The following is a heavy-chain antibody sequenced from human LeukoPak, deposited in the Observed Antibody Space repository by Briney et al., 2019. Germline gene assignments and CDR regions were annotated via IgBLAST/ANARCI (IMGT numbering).Heavy chain of an antibody. D-gene: IGHD2-15*01. Sequence: ASVKVSCKASGYTFTVYYIHWVRQAPGQGLEWMGWINPNSGGTKYAQSFQGRVTMTRDTSSSTAHMELSRLRSDDTAVYYCARGDCSVSGCHGGNWFDPWGQGTLVTVSS. CDR3: ARGDCSVSGCHGGNWFDP. CDR1: GYTFTVYY. J-gene: IGHJ5*02. V-gene: IGHV1-2*02. CDR2: INPNSGGT.